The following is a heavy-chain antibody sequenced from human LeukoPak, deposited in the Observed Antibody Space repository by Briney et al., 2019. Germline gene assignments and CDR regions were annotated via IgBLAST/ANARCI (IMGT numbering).Heavy chain of an antibody. CDR3: ARQGYSGWLDY. J-gene: IGHJ4*02. CDR2: THYSGIT. D-gene: IGHD6-19*01. Sequence: SETLSLTCTVSGGSISSYYWSWIRQPPGKGLEWIGYTHYSGITKYNPSLKSRVTISVDTSKNQFSLKLSSVTAADTAVYYCARQGYSGWLDYWGQGTLVTVSS. CDR1: GGSISSYY. V-gene: IGHV4-59*08.